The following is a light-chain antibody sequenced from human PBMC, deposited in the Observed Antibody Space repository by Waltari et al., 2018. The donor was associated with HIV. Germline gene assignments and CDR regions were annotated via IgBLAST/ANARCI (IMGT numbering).Light chain of an antibody. CDR1: QSVSSN. Sequence: EIVMTQSPATLSGSPGERAALSCRASQSVSSNLLWYQQKPGQAPRVLIYGASTRATGIPARFSGSGSGTEFTLTISSLQSEDFAVYYGQQYNHWPRLTFGGGTKVEIK. J-gene: IGKJ4*01. CDR3: QQYNHWPRLT. CDR2: GAS. V-gene: IGKV3-15*01.